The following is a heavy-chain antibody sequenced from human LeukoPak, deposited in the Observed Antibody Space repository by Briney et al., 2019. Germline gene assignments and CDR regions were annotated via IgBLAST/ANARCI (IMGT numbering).Heavy chain of an antibody. D-gene: IGHD5-24*01. J-gene: IGHJ4*02. Sequence: GGSLRLSCAASGFTFSSYEMNWVRQAPGKGLEWVSYISSSGSTIYYADSVKGRFTISRDNAKNSLYLQMNSLRAEDTAVYYCARGAGRDGYKNWGQGTLVTVSS. V-gene: IGHV3-48*03. CDR1: GFTFSSYE. CDR2: ISSSGSTI. CDR3: ARGAGRDGYKN.